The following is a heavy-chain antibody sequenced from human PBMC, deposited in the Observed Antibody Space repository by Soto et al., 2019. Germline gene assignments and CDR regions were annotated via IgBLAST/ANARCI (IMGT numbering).Heavy chain of an antibody. D-gene: IGHD3-16*01. J-gene: IGHJ4*02. CDR1: GFKFSNYA. CDR3: AKDRRAGGNSAFYFDF. V-gene: IGHV3-23*01. CDR2: ISATGGGT. Sequence: GGSLRLSCAASGFKFSNYAMSWVRQAPGKGLEWVSLISATGGGTYYADSVKGRFTVSRDNSHNTLYLQVHSLTAEDTAVYYCAKDRRAGGNSAFYFDFWGQGAQVTVSS.